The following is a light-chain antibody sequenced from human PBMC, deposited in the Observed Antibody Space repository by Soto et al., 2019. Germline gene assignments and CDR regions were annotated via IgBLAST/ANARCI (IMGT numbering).Light chain of an antibody. CDR3: QQLNSYPLT. CDR2: AAS. V-gene: IGKV1-39*01. J-gene: IGKJ4*01. CDR1: QSISSY. Sequence: DIQMTQSPSSLSASVGDRFTMTSRASQSISSYLNWYQQKPGKAPKLLIYAASSLQSGVPSRFSGSGSGTDFTLTISSLQPEDFATYYCQQLNSYPLTFGGGTKVDIK.